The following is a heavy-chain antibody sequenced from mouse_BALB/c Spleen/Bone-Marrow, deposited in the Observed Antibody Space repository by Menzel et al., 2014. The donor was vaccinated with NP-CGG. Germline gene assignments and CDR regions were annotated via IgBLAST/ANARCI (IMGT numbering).Heavy chain of an antibody. Sequence: EVKLMESGAELVKPGASVKLSCTASGFNIKDTYMHWVKQRPEQGLEWIGRIDPANGNTKYDPKFQGKATITADTSSNTAYLQLSSLTSEDTAVYYCANYYYGSSLFAYWDQGTLVTVSA. CDR1: GFNIKDTY. J-gene: IGHJ3*01. V-gene: IGHV14-3*02. CDR3: ANYYYGSSLFAY. D-gene: IGHD1-1*01. CDR2: IDPANGNT.